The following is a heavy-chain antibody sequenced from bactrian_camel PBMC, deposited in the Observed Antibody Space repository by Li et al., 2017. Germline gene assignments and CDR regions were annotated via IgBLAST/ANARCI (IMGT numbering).Heavy chain of an antibody. D-gene: IGHD4*01. J-gene: IGHJ4*01. CDR3: AASASFILTPRFYRLESSDYPY. V-gene: IGHV3S53*01. Sequence: QVQLVESGGGSVQAGGSLRLSCAAPGYLASSYSMAWFRQAPGKGREGVACIGLNRTPNYADSAKGRFAISQDNARNMWYLQMNNLEPEDTAMYYCAASASFILTPRFYRLESSDYPYRGQGTQVTVS. CDR2: IGLNRTP. CDR1: GYLASSYS.